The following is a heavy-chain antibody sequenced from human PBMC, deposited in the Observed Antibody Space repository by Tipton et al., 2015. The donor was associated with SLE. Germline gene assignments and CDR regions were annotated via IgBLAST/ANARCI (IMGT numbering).Heavy chain of an antibody. V-gene: IGHV3-23*01. CDR3: ATRSNDYYDTSGFYYGRGNWYFDL. Sequence: GSLRLSCAASGFTFSSYAMSWVRQAPGKGLEWVSAITDSGRTTYYADSVKGRFTISRDNSKNTLYLQMNSLRPEDTAVFFCATRSNDYYDTSGFYYGRGNWYFDLWGRGTLVTVSS. CDR1: GFTFSSYA. D-gene: IGHD3-22*01. J-gene: IGHJ2*01. CDR2: ITDSGRTT.